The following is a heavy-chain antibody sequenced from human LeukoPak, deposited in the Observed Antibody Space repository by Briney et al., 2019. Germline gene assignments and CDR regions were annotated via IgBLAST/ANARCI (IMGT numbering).Heavy chain of an antibody. CDR3: ARGPRYYYDSSGYRHFDY. CDR1: GYSFTSYW. CDR2: IYPGDSDT. J-gene: IGHJ4*02. D-gene: IGHD3-22*01. Sequence: GESLKISSKGSGYSFTSYWIGWVRQMPGKGLEWMGIIYPGDSDTRYSPSFQGQVTISADKSISTAYLQWSSLKASDTAMYYCARGPRYYYDSSGYRHFDYWGQGTLVTVSS. V-gene: IGHV5-51*01.